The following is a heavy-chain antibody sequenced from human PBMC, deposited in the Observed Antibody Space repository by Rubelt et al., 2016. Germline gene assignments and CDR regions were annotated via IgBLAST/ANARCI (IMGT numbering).Heavy chain of an antibody. J-gene: IGHJ4*02. D-gene: IGHD3-10*01. V-gene: IGHV1-18*04. CDR1: GYTFTSYY. CDR2: ISAYNGNT. Sequence: QVQLVQSGAEVKKPGASVKVSCKASGYTFTSYYMHWVRQAPGQGLEWMGWISAYNGNTNYAQKLQGRVTMTTDTSTSTAYMELRSLRSDDTAVYYCARDPLPVRGVIMTPTHWGQGTLVTVSS. CDR3: ARDPLPVRGVIMTPTH.